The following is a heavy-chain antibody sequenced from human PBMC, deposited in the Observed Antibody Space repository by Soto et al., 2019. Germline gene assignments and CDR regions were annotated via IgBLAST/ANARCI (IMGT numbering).Heavy chain of an antibody. V-gene: IGHV4-34*01. CDR3: AKGKHPDY. Sequence: NPSETLSLTCAVSGGSISAVGDTWSWIRQPPGKGLEWIGEIKHSGITNYNPSLKSRVTISADTSKNQFSLKLSSVTAADTAVYYCAKGKHPDYWGQGTLVTVSS. CDR1: GGSISAVGDT. CDR2: IKHSGIT. J-gene: IGHJ4*02.